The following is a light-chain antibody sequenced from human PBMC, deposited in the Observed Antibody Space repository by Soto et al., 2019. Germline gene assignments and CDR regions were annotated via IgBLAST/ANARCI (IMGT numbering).Light chain of an antibody. CDR3: QQRSNWPPIT. J-gene: IGKJ5*01. CDR1: QSVSSD. CDR2: DAS. V-gene: IGKV3-11*01. Sequence: EIVLPPSPATPSLSPVDRATLSCRASQSVSSDLALYQQEPGQAPRLLIYDASNRATGTPARFSGSGSGTDFTLTISSLEAEDFAVYDGQQRSNWPPITGGQGTRREIK.